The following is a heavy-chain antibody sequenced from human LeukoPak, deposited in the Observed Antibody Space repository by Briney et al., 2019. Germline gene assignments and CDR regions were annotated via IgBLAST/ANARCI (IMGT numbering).Heavy chain of an antibody. D-gene: IGHD6-19*01. V-gene: IGHV3-21*01. CDR3: ARDPYSSGWYKEAFDI. CDR1: GFTFSSYS. J-gene: IGHJ3*02. CDR2: ISGSSSYI. Sequence: GGSLRLSCAASGFTFSSYSMNWVRQAPGKGLEWVSSISGSSSYINYADSVKGRFTISRDNAQNSLFLQLNSLRAEDTAVYYCARDPYSSGWYKEAFDIWGQGTMVTVSS.